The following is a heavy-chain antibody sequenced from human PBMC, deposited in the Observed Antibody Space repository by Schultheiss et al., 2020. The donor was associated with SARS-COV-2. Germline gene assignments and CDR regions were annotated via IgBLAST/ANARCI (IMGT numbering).Heavy chain of an antibody. V-gene: IGHV3-33*08. CDR2: IWYDGSNK. D-gene: IGHD6-6*01. CDR1: GFTFSSYG. CDR3: AREYSSSSRDYYYYGMDV. Sequence: GESLKISCAASGFTFSSYGMHWVRQAPGKGLEWVAVIWYDGSNKYYADSVKGRFTISRDNSKNTLYLQMNSLRAEDTAVYYCAREYSSSSRDYYYYGMDVWGPATTVTVSS. J-gene: IGHJ6*02.